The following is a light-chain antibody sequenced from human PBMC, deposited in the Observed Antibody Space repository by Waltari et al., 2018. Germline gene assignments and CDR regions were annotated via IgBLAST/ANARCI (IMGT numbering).Light chain of an antibody. Sequence: QSVLTQPPSASGTPGQRVTISCSGSSSSIGSNPVNWYPQLPGTAPNLIVYRNHRRPSGVPDRFSGSRSGTSASLAISGLQSEDEADYYCAAWDDSLNGVVFGGGTKLTVL. J-gene: IGLJ2*01. CDR1: SSSIGSNP. V-gene: IGLV1-44*01. CDR2: RNH. CDR3: AAWDDSLNGVV.